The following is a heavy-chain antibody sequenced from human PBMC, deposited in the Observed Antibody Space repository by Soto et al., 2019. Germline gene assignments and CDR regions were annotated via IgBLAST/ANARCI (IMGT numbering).Heavy chain of an antibody. V-gene: IGHV4-34*01. D-gene: IGHD5-12*01. CDR2: INHTGSI. J-gene: IGHJ4*02. CDR3: ARGARGRVYNYGGDYFDY. CDR1: GGSFSGYY. Sequence: LSLTCAVHGGSFSGYYWSWIRQPPGKGLQWIGEINHTGSINYNPSLKSRVTISVDTSNKHFSLTLSSVTAADTAVYYCARGARGRVYNYGGDYFDYWGPGTLVTVSS.